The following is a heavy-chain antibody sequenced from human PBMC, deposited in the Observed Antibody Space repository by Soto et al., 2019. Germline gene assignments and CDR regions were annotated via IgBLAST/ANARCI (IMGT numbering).Heavy chain of an antibody. V-gene: IGHV4-31*03. Sequence: SEILSLTCTVSGGSISSGGYYWSWIRQHPGKGLEWIGYIYYSGRTNYNPSLKSRVTISVDTSKNQFSLKLNSVTAADTAVYYCARAFSDSSSFFDPWGQGTLVTVSS. CDR1: GGSISSGGYY. CDR3: ARAFSDSSSFFDP. J-gene: IGHJ5*02. D-gene: IGHD6-13*01. CDR2: IYYSGRT.